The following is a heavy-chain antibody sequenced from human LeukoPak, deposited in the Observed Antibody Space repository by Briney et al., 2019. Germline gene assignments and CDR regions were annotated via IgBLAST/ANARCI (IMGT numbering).Heavy chain of an antibody. CDR1: GFTFSNYA. J-gene: IGHJ4*02. D-gene: IGHD5-18*01. CDR3: AKDRAGYSYGMFDS. Sequence: TGGSLRLSCVASGFTFSNYAMSWVRQAPGKGLKCVSGIVNSGGSTYYADSVKGRLTISRDNSKKTVYLQMSSLRGDDTAVYYCAKDRAGYSYGMFDSWGQGTLVTVSS. V-gene: IGHV3-23*01. CDR2: IVNSGGST.